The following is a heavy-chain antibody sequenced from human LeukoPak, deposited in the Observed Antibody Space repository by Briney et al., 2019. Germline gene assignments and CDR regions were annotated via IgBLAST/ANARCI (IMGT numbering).Heavy chain of an antibody. CDR2: INPNSGGT. Sequence: ASVKVSCKASGYTFTGYYMHRVRQAPGQGLEWMGWINPNSGGTNYAQKFQGRVTMTRDTSISTAYMELSRLRSDDTAVYYCAREDYYGGNSGLPDYWGQGTLVTVSS. V-gene: IGHV1-2*02. CDR3: AREDYYGGNSGLPDY. D-gene: IGHD4-23*01. CDR1: GYTFTGYY. J-gene: IGHJ4*02.